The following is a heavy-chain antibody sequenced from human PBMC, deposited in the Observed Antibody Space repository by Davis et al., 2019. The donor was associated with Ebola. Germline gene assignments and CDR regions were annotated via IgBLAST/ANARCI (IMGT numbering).Heavy chain of an antibody. V-gene: IGHV1-69*13. CDR3: ARESSGSYGAFDY. CDR2: IIPIFGTA. CDR1: GGTFSTYT. Sequence: AASVKVSCKASGGTFSTYTMSWVRQAPGQGLEWMGGIIPIFGTANYAQKFQGRVTITADESTRTAYMELSSLRSEDTAVYYCARESSGSYGAFDYWGQGTLVTVSS. D-gene: IGHD1-26*01. J-gene: IGHJ4*02.